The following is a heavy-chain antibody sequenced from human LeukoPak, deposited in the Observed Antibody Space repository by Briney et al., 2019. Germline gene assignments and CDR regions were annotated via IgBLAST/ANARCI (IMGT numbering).Heavy chain of an antibody. J-gene: IGHJ4*02. D-gene: IGHD4-11*01. CDR3: ARDRGDYSDYSDFFDA. CDR2: IWYDGSKK. V-gene: IGHV3-33*01. Sequence: GGSLRLSCATSGFTFRSYGFHWVRQAPVRGLEWVAVIWYDGSKKYYADSVKSRFSISRDDSKNTVYLQMDGLRAEDTAMYYCARDRGDYSDYSDFFDAWGQGTLVTVSS. CDR1: GFTFRSYG.